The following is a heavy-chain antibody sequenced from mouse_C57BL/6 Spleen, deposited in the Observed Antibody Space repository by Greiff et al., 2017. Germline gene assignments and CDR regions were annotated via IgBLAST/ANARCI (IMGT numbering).Heavy chain of an antibody. CDR2: ISYDGSN. J-gene: IGHJ2*01. CDR1: GYSITSGYY. V-gene: IGHV3-6*01. Sequence: EVQLQESGPGLVKPSQSLSLTCSVTGYSITSGYYWNWIRQFPGNKLEWMGYISYDGSNNYNPSLKNRISITRDTSKNQFFLKLNSVTTEDTATYYCARELPYFDYWGQGTTLTVSS. CDR3: ARELPYFDY.